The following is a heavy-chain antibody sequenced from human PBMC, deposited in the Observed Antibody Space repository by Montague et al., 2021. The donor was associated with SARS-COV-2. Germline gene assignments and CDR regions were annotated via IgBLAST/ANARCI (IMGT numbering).Heavy chain of an antibody. D-gene: IGHD3-3*01. J-gene: IGHJ5*02. Sequence: SLRLSCAASAFTFSSYSMTWVRQAPGQGLQWVSALSANGGATYYLDSVKGRFTISRDNSKSSLYLQMNSLRAEDTGGYYCARVNPSYDCWSGPNWFDPWGQGTLVIVSS. CDR3: ARVNPSYDCWSGPNWFDP. CDR2: LSANGGAT. V-gene: IGHV3-23*01. CDR1: AFTFSSYS.